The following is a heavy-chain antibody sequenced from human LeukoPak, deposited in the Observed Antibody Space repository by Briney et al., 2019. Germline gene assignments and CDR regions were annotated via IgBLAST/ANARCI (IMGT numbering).Heavy chain of an antibody. V-gene: IGHV3-30*02. Sequence: GGSLRLSCAASGFTFSSYGMHWVRQAPGKGLEWVAFIQYDGSNKYYADSVKGRFTISRDNSKNTLYLQMNSLRAEDTAVYYCANSQGYGDYVDAFDIWGQGTMVTVSS. CDR1: GFTFSSYG. D-gene: IGHD4-17*01. J-gene: IGHJ3*02. CDR3: ANSQGYGDYVDAFDI. CDR2: IQYDGSNK.